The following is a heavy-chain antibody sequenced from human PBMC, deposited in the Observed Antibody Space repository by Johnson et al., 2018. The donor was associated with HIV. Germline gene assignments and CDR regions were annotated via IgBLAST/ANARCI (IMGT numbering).Heavy chain of an antibody. D-gene: IGHD4/OR15-4a*01. CDR2: ISYDGGDK. V-gene: IGHV3-30*04. Sequence: QVQLVESGGGVVQPGRSLRLSCAASGFTFSSYAMHWVRQAPAKGLEWVAIISYDGGDKDYADSVKGRFTISRDNAKNSLYLQMNSLRAEDTAVYYCARGGASDAFDIWGQGTMVTVSS. CDR1: GFTFSSYA. CDR3: ARGGASDAFDI. J-gene: IGHJ3*02.